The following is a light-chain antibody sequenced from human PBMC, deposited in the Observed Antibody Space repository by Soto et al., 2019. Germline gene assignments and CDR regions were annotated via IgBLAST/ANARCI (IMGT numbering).Light chain of an antibody. V-gene: IGLV2-14*01. CDR3: SSYTSSSTQV. J-gene: IGLJ3*02. CDR2: EVS. CDR1: SSDVGGYNY. Sequence: QSVLTQPASVSGSPGQSITISCTGTSSDVGGYNYVSWYQQHPDKAPKLLIYEVSNRPSGVSHRFSGSKSGNTASLTISGLQAEDEADYYCSSYTSSSTQVFGGGTKLTVL.